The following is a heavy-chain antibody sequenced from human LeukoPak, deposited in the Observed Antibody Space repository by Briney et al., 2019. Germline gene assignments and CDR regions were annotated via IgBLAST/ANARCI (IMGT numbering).Heavy chain of an antibody. V-gene: IGHV4-4*02. CDR1: GGSISSSNW. CDR3: ASKGRSGPFNWFDP. Sequence: PSGTLSLTCAVSGGSISSSNWWSWVRQPPGKGLEWIGEIYHSGSTNYNPSLKSRVAISVDKSKNQFSLKLSSVTAADTAVYYCASKGRSGPFNWFDPWGQGTLVTVSS. D-gene: IGHD2-15*01. J-gene: IGHJ5*02. CDR2: IYHSGST.